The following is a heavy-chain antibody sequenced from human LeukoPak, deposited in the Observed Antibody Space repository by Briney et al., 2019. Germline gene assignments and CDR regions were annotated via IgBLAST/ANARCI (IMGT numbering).Heavy chain of an antibody. Sequence: GGSLRLSCVASGFTFSSTTMGWVRQAPGRGLEWVSSITAIDGRTYYADSVRGRFTISRDNSKNTVYLQLNSLRAGDTAIYYCTKARGDQTSDYWGQGILVTVSS. D-gene: IGHD2-21*02. CDR3: TKARGDQTSDY. CDR1: GFTFSSTT. CDR2: ITAIDGRT. J-gene: IGHJ4*02. V-gene: IGHV3-23*01.